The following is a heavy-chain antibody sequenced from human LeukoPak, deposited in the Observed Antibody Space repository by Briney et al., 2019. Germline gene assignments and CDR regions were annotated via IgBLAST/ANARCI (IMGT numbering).Heavy chain of an antibody. V-gene: IGHV1-8*01. CDR2: MNPNSGNT. Sequence: ASVKVSCKASGYTSTSYDINWVRQATGQGLEWMGWMNPNSGNTGYAQKFQGRVTMTRDTSISTAYMELSSLRSEDTAVYYCAKAGIVATMNADWFDPWGQGTLVTVSS. J-gene: IGHJ5*02. D-gene: IGHD5-12*01. CDR1: GYTSTSYD. CDR3: AKAGIVATMNADWFDP.